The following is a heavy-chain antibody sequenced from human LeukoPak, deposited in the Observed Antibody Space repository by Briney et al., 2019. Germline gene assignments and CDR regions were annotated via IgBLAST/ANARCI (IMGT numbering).Heavy chain of an antibody. Sequence: GASVKVSCKASGGTFSSYAISWVRQAPGQGLEWMGGIIPIFGTANYAQKFQGRVTITADESTSTAYMELSSLRSDDTAVYYCARGGSVLRFLEWSTYYCYMDVWGKGTTVTVSS. CDR2: IIPIFGTA. D-gene: IGHD3-3*01. V-gene: IGHV1-69*13. J-gene: IGHJ6*03. CDR1: GGTFSSYA. CDR3: ARGGSVLRFLEWSTYYCYMDV.